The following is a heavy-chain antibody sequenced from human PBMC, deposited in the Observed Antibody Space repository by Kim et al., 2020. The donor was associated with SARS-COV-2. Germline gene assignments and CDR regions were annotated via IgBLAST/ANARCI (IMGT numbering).Heavy chain of an antibody. CDR3: ARDREYYDILTGYYITSYYYYYYGMDV. CDR1: GFTFSSYA. Sequence: GGSLRLSCAASGFTFSSYAMHWVRQAPGKGLEWVAVISYDGSNKYYADSVKGRSTISRDNSKNTLYLQMNSLRAEDTAVYYCARDREYYDILTGYYITSYYYYYYGMDVWGQGTTVTVSS. D-gene: IGHD3-9*01. V-gene: IGHV3-30-3*01. CDR2: ISYDGSNK. J-gene: IGHJ6*02.